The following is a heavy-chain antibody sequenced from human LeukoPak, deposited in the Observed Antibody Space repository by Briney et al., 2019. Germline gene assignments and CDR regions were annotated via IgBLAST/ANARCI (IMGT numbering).Heavy chain of an antibody. CDR1: GFTFTSSA. CDR3: ARAPAYCGGDCYLFDY. J-gene: IGHJ4*02. V-gene: IGHV1-3*03. CDR2: IVVGSGNT. Sequence: GASVKVSCKASGFTFTSSAMQWVRQARGQRLEWIGWIVVGSGNTKYSQEFQGRVTITRDTSASTAYMELSSLRSEDMAVYYCARAPAYCGGDCYLFDYWGQGTLVTVSS. D-gene: IGHD2-21*02.